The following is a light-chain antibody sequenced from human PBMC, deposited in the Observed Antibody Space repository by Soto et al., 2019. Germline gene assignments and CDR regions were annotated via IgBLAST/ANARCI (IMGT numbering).Light chain of an antibody. V-gene: IGKV3-15*01. CDR2: GAS. CDR3: QQYNNWPFT. Sequence: EIVMTQSPATLSVSPGERATLSCRASQSVSSNLAWYQQKPGQAPRLLIYGASTRATGTPARFSGSGSGTEFTLTISSLQSEDFEVYYCQQYNNWPFTLGPGTKVDIK. J-gene: IGKJ3*01. CDR1: QSVSSN.